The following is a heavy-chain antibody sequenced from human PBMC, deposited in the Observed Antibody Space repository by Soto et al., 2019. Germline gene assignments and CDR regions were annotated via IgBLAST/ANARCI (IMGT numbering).Heavy chain of an antibody. Sequence: TSETLSLTCTVSGGSISSSIYYWGWIRHPPGKGLEWIGSIYYSGSTYYNPSLKSRVTISVDTSKNQFSLKLSSVTAADTAVYYCARTVSTNWFDPWGQGTLVTVSS. CDR3: ARTVSTNWFDP. V-gene: IGHV4-39*01. CDR2: IYYSGST. D-gene: IGHD4-17*01. J-gene: IGHJ5*02. CDR1: GGSISSSIYY.